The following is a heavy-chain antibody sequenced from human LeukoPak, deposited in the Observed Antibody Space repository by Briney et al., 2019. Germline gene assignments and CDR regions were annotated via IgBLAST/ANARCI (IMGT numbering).Heavy chain of an antibody. V-gene: IGHV3-30*18. CDR2: ISYDGSNK. J-gene: IGHJ4*02. CDR1: GFTFSSYG. D-gene: IGHD4-17*01. Sequence: GGSLRLSCAASGFTFSSYGMHWVRQAPGKGLEWVAVISYDGSNKYYADSVKGRFTISRDNSKNTLYLQMNSLRAEDTAVYYCAKSSTTVTTWGYFDYWGQGTLVTVPS. CDR3: AKSSTTVTTWGYFDY.